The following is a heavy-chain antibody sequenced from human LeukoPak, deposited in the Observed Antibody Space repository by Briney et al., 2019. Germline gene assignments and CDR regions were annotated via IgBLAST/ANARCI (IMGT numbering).Heavy chain of an antibody. V-gene: IGHV1-69*06. CDR2: IIPIFGTA. D-gene: IGHD6-19*01. J-gene: IGHJ3*02. CDR3: AREDDIAVAGTPAFDI. CDR1: GGTFSSYA. Sequence: SVKVSCKASGGTFSSYAISWVRQAPGQGLEWMGGIIPIFGTANYAQKVQGRVTITADKSTSTAYMELSSLRSEDTAVYYCAREDDIAVAGTPAFDIWGQGTMVTVSS.